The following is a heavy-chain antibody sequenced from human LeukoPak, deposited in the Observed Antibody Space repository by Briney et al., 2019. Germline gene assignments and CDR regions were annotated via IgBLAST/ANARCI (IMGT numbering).Heavy chain of an antibody. J-gene: IGHJ6*03. V-gene: IGHV1-2*02. Sequence: ASVKVSCKASGYTFTGYYMHWVRQAPGQGLEWMGWINPNSGGTNYAQKSQGRVTMTRDTSISTAYMELSRLRSDDTAVYYCARDPSPATVVLYYYYMDVWGKGTTVTVSS. CDR3: ARDPSPATVVLYYYYMDV. CDR2: INPNSGGT. D-gene: IGHD4-23*01. CDR1: GYTFTGYY.